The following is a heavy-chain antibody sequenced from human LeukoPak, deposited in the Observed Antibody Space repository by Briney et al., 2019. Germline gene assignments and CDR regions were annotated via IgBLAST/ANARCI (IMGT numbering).Heavy chain of an antibody. CDR3: AKDQAEAIGTVFDY. CDR1: GFTFSSYA. CDR2: ISGRGGST. V-gene: IGHV3-23*01. D-gene: IGHD5-24*01. J-gene: IGHJ4*02. Sequence: PGGSLRLSCAASGFTFSSYAMSWVRQAPGKGLEWVSGISGRGGSTFYADSVKGRFTISRDNSKNTLYLQMNSLRAEDTAVYYCAKDQAEAIGTVFDYWGQGTLVTVSS.